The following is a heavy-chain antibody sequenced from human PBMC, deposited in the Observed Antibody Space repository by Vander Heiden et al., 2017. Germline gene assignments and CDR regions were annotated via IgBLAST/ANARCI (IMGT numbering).Heavy chain of an antibody. CDR1: GFPFSDHY. V-gene: IGHV3-72*01. D-gene: IGHD3-22*01. CDR3: ATSPSSGYN. CDR2: IRNKAASHTT. J-gene: IGHJ1*01. Sequence: EVQLVDSGGGLVHPGGSLRLSCVGSGFPFSDHYMGWVRQAPGKGLEWVGRIRNKAASHTTAYAASVEGRFAISREDSKNSLYLQLNSLKTEDTAMYYCATSPSSGYNWGQGTQVTVSS.